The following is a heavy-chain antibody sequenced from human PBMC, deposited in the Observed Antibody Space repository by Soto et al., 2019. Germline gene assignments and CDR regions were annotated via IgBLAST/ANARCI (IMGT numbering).Heavy chain of an antibody. CDR2: IYYSGST. D-gene: IGHD3-3*01. CDR3: AREAGMYYDFWSGTYGMDV. J-gene: IGHJ6*02. CDR1: GGSISSYY. Sequence: PSETLSLTCTVSGGSISSYYWSWIRQPPGKGLEWIGYIYYSGSTNYNPSLKSRVTISVDTSKNQFSLKLSSVTAVDTAVYYCAREAGMYYDFWSGTYGMDVWGQGTTVTVSS. V-gene: IGHV4-59*01.